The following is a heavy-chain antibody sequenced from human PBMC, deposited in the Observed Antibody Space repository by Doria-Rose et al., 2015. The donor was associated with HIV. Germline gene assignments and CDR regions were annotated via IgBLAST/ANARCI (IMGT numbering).Heavy chain of an antibody. D-gene: IGHD6-13*01. CDR1: GVSLSSPGMG. Sequence: SGPVLVKPTETLTLTCTVSGVSLSSPGMGVSWIRQPPGEALEWLANIFSDDERSYKTSLKSRLTISRGTSKSQVVLTMTDMDPVDTVTYYCARIKSSRWYHKYYFDFWGQGTLVIVSA. J-gene: IGHJ4*02. CDR2: IFSDDER. CDR3: ARIKSSRWYHKYYFDF. V-gene: IGHV2-26*01.